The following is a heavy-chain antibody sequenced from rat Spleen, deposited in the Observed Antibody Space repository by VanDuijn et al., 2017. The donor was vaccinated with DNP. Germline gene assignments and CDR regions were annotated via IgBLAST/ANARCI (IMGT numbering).Heavy chain of an antibody. V-gene: IGHV3-3*01. CDR3: ARWPGYNPPYAMDA. CDR2: INNAGST. CDR1: GFSITSSYR. D-gene: IGHD1-4*01. Sequence: EVRLQESGPGLVKPSQSLSLACSVTGFSITSSYRWNWIRKFPGNKLEWMGHINNAGSTNYNPSLKSRISITRDTSKNQLFLQVNSVTTEDTATYYCARWPGYNPPYAMDAWGQGTSVTVSS. J-gene: IGHJ4*01.